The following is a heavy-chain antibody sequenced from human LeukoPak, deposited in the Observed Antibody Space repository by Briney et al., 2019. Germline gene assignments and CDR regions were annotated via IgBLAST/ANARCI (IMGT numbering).Heavy chain of an antibody. J-gene: IGHJ4*02. D-gene: IGHD3-22*01. CDR1: GGSISSGGYS. Sequence: SETLSLTCAVSGGSISSGGYSWSWIRQPPGKGLEWIGYIYHSGITYYNPSLKSRVTISVDRSKNQFSLKLSSVTAADTAVYYCARRPYYYDSSGYPFDYWGQGTLVTVSS. CDR2: IYHSGIT. V-gene: IGHV4-30-2*01. CDR3: ARRPYYYDSSGYPFDY.